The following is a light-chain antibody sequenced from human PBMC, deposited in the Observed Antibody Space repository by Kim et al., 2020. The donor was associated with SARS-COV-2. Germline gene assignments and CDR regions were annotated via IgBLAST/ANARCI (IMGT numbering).Light chain of an antibody. CDR2: KAS. CDR1: QSISSW. CDR3: QQYKSWYT. V-gene: IGKV1-5*03. Sequence: LSSTGGDRDTITCRASQSISSWLAWYQQRPGKAPKVLISKASTLESGVSSRFSGSGYGTEFTLTISSVQPDDFATYYRQQYKSWYTFGQGTKLEIK. J-gene: IGKJ2*01.